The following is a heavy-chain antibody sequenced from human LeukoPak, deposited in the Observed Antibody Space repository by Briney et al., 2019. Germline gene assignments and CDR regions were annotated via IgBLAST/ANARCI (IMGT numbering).Heavy chain of an antibody. Sequence: GGSLRLSCAASGLTFSTYGMSWVRQAPGKGLEWVSTVSGSGGSTYYADSVKGRFTISRDNSKNTLYLQMNNLRAEDTAVYYCAKARNFDWLFGFDYWGQGTLVTVSS. V-gene: IGHV3-23*01. CDR1: GLTFSTYG. J-gene: IGHJ4*02. D-gene: IGHD3-9*01. CDR2: VSGSGGST. CDR3: AKARNFDWLFGFDY.